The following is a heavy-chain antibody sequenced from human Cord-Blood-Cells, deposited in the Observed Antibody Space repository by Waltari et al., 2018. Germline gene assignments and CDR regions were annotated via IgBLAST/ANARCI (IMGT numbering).Heavy chain of an antibody. CDR3: ARGGNVVVPAAIEEIDY. CDR2: INHSGRT. Sequence: QVQLQQWGAGLLKPSETLSLTCAVYGGSFSGYYWSWIRQPPGKGLGWIGEINHSGRTNDNPSLKSRVTISVDTSKNQFSLKLSSVTAADTAVYYCARGGNVVVPAAIEEIDYWGQGTLVTVSS. J-gene: IGHJ4*02. D-gene: IGHD2-2*01. CDR1: GGSFSGYY. V-gene: IGHV4-34*01.